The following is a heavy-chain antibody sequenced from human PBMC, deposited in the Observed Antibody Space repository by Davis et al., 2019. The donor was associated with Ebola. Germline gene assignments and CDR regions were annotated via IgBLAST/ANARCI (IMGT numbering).Heavy chain of an antibody. CDR2: IYYSGST. J-gene: IGHJ4*02. V-gene: IGHV4-59*01. Sequence: SETLSLTCTVSGGSISSYYWNWIRQPPGKGLEWIGYIYYSGSTDYNPSLKSRLTISVDTSKNQFSLKLSSVTAADTAVYSCARSDRKWKFDSWGQGILVTVSS. CDR1: GGSISSYY. D-gene: IGHD1-20*01. CDR3: ARSDRKWKFDS.